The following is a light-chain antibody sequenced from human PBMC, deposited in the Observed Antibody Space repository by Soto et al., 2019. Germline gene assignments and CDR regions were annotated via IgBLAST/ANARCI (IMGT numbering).Light chain of an antibody. CDR3: QQYNDWPL. J-gene: IGKJ2*01. V-gene: IGKV3-15*01. Sequence: EIVMTQSPATLPVSPGERATLSCRASQSVSSNLAWYQQKPGQAPRLLIYGASTRATGIPARFSGGGSGTEFTLTIRSLQSEDFAVYYCQQYNDWPLFGQGTKLEIK. CDR2: GAS. CDR1: QSVSSN.